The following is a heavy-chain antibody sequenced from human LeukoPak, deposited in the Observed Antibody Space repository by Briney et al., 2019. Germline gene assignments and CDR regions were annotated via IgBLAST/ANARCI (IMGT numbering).Heavy chain of an antibody. Sequence: GGSLRLSCAASGFTFSSYWMSWVRQAPGKGLEWVANIKQDGSEKYYVDSVKGRFTISRDNAKNSLYLQMNSLRAEDTAVYYCARANSLGRLPLDAFDIWGQGTMVTVSS. J-gene: IGHJ3*02. CDR3: ARANSLGRLPLDAFDI. CDR1: GFTFSSYW. CDR2: IKQDGSEK. V-gene: IGHV3-7*01. D-gene: IGHD4-23*01.